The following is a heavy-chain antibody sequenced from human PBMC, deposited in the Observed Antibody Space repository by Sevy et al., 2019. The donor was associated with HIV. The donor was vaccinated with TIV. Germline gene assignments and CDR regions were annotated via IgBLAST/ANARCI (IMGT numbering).Heavy chain of an antibody. Sequence: GGSLRLSCAASGFTFSSYAMSWVRQAPGKGLEWVSAISGSGGSTYYAHSVKGRFTISRDNSKNTLYLQMNSLRAEDTAVYFCAKGDLIRGVIIRHFDYWGQGTLVTVSS. CDR3: AKGDLIRGVIIRHFDY. J-gene: IGHJ4*02. CDR2: ISGSGGST. CDR1: GFTFSSYA. V-gene: IGHV3-23*01. D-gene: IGHD3-10*01.